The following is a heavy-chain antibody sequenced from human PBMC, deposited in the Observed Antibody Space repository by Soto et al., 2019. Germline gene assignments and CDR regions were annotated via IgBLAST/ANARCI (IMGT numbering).Heavy chain of an antibody. CDR2: INHSGST. CDR1: GGSFSGYY. J-gene: IGHJ3*02. D-gene: IGHD2-2*01. V-gene: IGHV4-34*01. CDR3: ALGYCSSTSCQNAAFDI. Sequence: QVQLQQWGAGLLKPSETLSLTCAVYGGSFSGYYWSWIRPPPGKGLEWIGEINHSGSTNYNPSLTSRVTISVDTSKNQFSLKLSSVTAADTAVYYCALGYCSSTSCQNAAFDIWGQGTMVTVSS.